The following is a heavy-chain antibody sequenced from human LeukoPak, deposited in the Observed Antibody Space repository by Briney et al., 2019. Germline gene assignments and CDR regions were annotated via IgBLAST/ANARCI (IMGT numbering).Heavy chain of an antibody. CDR3: ASIDQEETTMEGYSFDY. CDR1: GGSISDFY. J-gene: IGHJ4*02. D-gene: IGHD1-1*01. V-gene: IGHV4-59*01. CDR2: IYYSGST. Sequence: SETLSLTCTVSGGSISDFYWSWIRQPPGKGLEWIGYIYYSGSTNYNPSLKSRVTISVDTSKNQFSLKLSSVTAADTAVYYCASIDQEETTMEGYSFDYWGQGTLVTVSS.